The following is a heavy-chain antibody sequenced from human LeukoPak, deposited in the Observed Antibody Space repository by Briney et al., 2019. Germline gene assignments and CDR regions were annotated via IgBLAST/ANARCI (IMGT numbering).Heavy chain of an antibody. Sequence: PGRSLRLSCVVSGFTFSNYAMHWVRQAPGKGLEWVAVISYDGRNKCSGDSVKGRFTISRDNSNNTLYLQMNGLRAEDTAVYYCAKETVVVVAATTDAFDIWGQGTMVTVSS. D-gene: IGHD2-15*01. J-gene: IGHJ3*02. CDR1: GFTFSNYA. CDR2: ISYDGRNK. CDR3: AKETVVVVAATTDAFDI. V-gene: IGHV3-30*18.